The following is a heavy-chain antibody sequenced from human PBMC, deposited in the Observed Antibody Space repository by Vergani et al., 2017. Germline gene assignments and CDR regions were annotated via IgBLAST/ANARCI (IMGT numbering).Heavy chain of an antibody. V-gene: IGHV5-51*01. D-gene: IGHD2-2*01. CDR3: ARLLPLGYCSSTSCPLNAFDI. CDR1: GFSFSTYW. Sequence: EVQLVQSGAEVKKPGESLKISCKGSGFSFSTYWIGWVRQMPGKGLEWMGLIFPGDSQIRSSLSFQGRVTISADKSISTAYLQWYSLQASDTAMYYCARLLPLGYCSSTSCPLNAFDIWGQGTMVTVSS. CDR2: IFPGDSQI. J-gene: IGHJ3*02.